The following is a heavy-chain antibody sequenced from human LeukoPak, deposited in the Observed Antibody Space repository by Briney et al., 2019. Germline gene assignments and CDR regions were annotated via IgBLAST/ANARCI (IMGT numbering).Heavy chain of an antibody. V-gene: IGHV5-51*01. J-gene: IGHJ5*02. CDR2: IYPGDSDT. CDR1: GYSFTNYW. Sequence: GESLKISCKASGYSFTNYWVAWVRQMPGKGLEWMGIIYPGDSDTRYSPSFQGQVTISVDKSISTAYLQWSSLKASDTAMYYCARQGGLGSYYMRKDYINWFDPWGQGTLVTVSS. CDR3: ARQGGLGSYYMRKDYINWFDP. D-gene: IGHD3-10*01.